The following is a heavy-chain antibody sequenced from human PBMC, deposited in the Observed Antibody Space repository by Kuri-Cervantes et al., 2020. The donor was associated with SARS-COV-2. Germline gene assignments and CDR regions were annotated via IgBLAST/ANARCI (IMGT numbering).Heavy chain of an antibody. CDR2: IYHSGST. CDR3: ARDPTGLQYYFDY. D-gene: IGHD4-11*01. V-gene: IGHV4-38-2*02. Sequence: SETLSLTCTVSGYSISSGYYWGWIRQPPGKGLERIGSIYHSGSTYYNPSLKSRVTISVDTSKNQFSLKLSSVTAADTAVYYCARDPTGLQYYFDYWGQGTLVTVSS. CDR1: GYSISSGYY. J-gene: IGHJ4*02.